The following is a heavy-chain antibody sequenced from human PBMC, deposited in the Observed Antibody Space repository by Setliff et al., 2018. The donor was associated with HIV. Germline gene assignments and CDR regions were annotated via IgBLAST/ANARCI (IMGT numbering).Heavy chain of an antibody. CDR1: GYTFTGYA. V-gene: IGHV1-3*01. D-gene: IGHD1-1*01. J-gene: IGHJ4*02. Sequence: VASVKVSCKASGYTFTGYAMHWVRQAPGQRLEWMGWINAGNGNTIYSQKFQGRVTITRDTSASTAYMDLSSLRSEDTAVYYCAREFPGGTKGFDYWGQGTLVTVSS. CDR3: AREFPGGTKGFDY. CDR2: INAGNGNT.